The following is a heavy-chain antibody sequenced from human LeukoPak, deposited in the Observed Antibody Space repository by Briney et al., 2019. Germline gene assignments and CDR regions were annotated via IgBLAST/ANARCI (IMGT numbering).Heavy chain of an antibody. D-gene: IGHD3-10*01. CDR1: GFTFSSYA. CDR2: ISGSGGST. CDR3: AKVKGVGSGSYYVTNWFDP. Sequence: GGCLRLSCAASGFTFSSYAMSWVRQAPGKGLEWVSAISGSGGSTYYADSVKGRFTISRDNSKNTLYLQMNSLRAEDTAVYYCAKVKGVGSGSYYVTNWFDPWGQGTLVTVSS. J-gene: IGHJ5*02. V-gene: IGHV3-23*01.